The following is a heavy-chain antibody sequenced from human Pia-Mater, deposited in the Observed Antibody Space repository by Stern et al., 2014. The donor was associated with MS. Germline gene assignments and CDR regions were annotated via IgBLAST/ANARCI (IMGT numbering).Heavy chain of an antibody. CDR1: GFNFRTFT. J-gene: IGHJ4*02. CDR3: VRDRGLATVTSYFDY. CDR2: ISRSNSYT. Sequence: EVQLVQSGGGLVEPGGSLRLSCAASGFNFRTFTMRWVRQAPGKGLECVSSISRSNSYTYYADSVKGRFAISRDNAKTSLYLQMDSLRAEDTAVYYCVRDRGLATVTSYFDYWGQGILVTVSS. V-gene: IGHV3-21*01. D-gene: IGHD4-17*01.